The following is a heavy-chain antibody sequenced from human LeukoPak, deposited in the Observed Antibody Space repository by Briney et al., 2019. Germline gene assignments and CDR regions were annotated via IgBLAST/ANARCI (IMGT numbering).Heavy chain of an antibody. D-gene: IGHD3-16*01. Sequence: GSLRLSCAASGFTFSIYGMHWVRQAPGKGLEWVSLIKYDGSNEYYADSVKGRFTVSRDDSKNTLYLQMNSLRAEDTAVYYCAKEGRGGFDIWGQGTMVTVSS. CDR2: IKYDGSNE. CDR3: AKEGRGGFDI. J-gene: IGHJ3*02. CDR1: GFTFSIYG. V-gene: IGHV3-30*18.